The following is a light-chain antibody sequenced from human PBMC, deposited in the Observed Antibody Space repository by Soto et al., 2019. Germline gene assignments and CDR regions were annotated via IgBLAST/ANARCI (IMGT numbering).Light chain of an antibody. CDR1: QSVSRY. J-gene: IGKJ5*01. CDR3: QQRSNWPPIT. V-gene: IGKV3-11*01. CDR2: GAS. Sequence: EIVLTQSPATLSLSPGERATLSCRASQSVSRYLAWYQQKPGQAPRLLIYGASKRATDTPARFSGSGSGTDFSLTISSLEPEDFAVYYCQQRSNWPPITFGQGTRLEIK.